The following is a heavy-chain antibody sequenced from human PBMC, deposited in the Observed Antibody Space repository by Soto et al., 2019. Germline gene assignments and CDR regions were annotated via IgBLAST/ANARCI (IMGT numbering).Heavy chain of an antibody. CDR2: INPKSGGT. Sequence: VASVKVSGKASGYSVTDYHIHCVRRAPGQGLEWLGRINPKSGGTSTAQKFQGWVTMTTDTSISTASMELTRLTSDDTAIYYCARGDSTDCSNGVCSFFYNHDMDVWGQGTTVTVS. CDR1: GYSVTDYH. V-gene: IGHV1-2*04. CDR3: ARGDSTDCSNGVCSFFYNHDMDV. J-gene: IGHJ6*02. D-gene: IGHD2-8*01.